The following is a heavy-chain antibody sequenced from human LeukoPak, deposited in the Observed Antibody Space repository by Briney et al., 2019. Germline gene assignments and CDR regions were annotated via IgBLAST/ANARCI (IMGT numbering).Heavy chain of an antibody. V-gene: IGHV1-18*01. D-gene: IGHD6-19*01. J-gene: IGHJ3*02. Sequence: ASVKVSCKASGYTFTSYGISWVRQAPGQGLEWMGWISAYNGNTNYAQKFQGRVTITADESTSTAYMELSSLRSEDTAVYYCASGPPYSSGWYATDAFDIWGQGTMVTVSS. CDR3: ASGPPYSSGWYATDAFDI. CDR1: GYTFTSYG. CDR2: ISAYNGNT.